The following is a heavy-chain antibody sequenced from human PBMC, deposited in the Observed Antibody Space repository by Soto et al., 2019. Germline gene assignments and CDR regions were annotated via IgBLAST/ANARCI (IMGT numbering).Heavy chain of an antibody. D-gene: IGHD6-19*01. CDR1: GGTFSRHA. Sequence: QVQLVQSGAEVRKPGSSVKVSCKASGGTFSRHAISWVRQAPGQGLEWMGGIIPIFGTANHAQKFQGRVTIIADESTSTVYMELSSLRSEDTAMYYCARGVAGDFDDWGQGTLVTVSS. V-gene: IGHV1-69*01. CDR2: IIPIFGTA. CDR3: ARGVAGDFDD. J-gene: IGHJ4*02.